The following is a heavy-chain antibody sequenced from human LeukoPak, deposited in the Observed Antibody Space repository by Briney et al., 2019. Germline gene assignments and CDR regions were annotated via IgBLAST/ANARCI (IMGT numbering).Heavy chain of an antibody. CDR3: ARGGSSSSSWYGYYYGMDV. CDR2: INPSGGST. Sequence: GASVKVSCKASGYTFTSYYMHWVRQAPGQGLEWMGIINPSGGSTSYAQKFQGRATMTRDTSTSTVYMELSSLRSEDTAVYYCARGGSSSSSWYGYYYGMDVWGQGTTVTVSS. CDR1: GYTFTSYY. J-gene: IGHJ6*02. D-gene: IGHD6-13*01. V-gene: IGHV1-46*01.